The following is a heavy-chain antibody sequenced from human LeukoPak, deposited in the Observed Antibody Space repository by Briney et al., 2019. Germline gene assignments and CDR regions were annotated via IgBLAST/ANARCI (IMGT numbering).Heavy chain of an antibody. J-gene: IGHJ4*02. Sequence: PGGSLRLSCAASGFTFSIYGMHWVREAPGKGLEWVAVISYDGSNKYYADSVKGRFTISRDNSKNTLYLQMNSLRAEDTAVYYCAKGYASGRSLEYWGQGTLVTVSS. CDR2: ISYDGSNK. CDR1: GFTFSIYG. CDR3: AKGYASGRSLEY. D-gene: IGHD6-19*01. V-gene: IGHV3-30*18.